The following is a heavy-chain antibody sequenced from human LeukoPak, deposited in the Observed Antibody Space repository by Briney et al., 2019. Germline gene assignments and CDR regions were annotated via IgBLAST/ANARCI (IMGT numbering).Heavy chain of an antibody. V-gene: IGHV6-1*01. J-gene: IGHJ6*03. CDR2: TYYRSKWYN. CDR3: ARDIRWSTTSWYYYYMGV. CDR1: GDSVSSNSAA. Sequence: SQTLSLTCAISGDSVSSNSAAWNWIRQSPSRGLEWLGRTYYRSKWYNDYAVSVKSRTTINPDTSKNQFSLQLNSVTPEDTAVYYCARDIRWSTTSWYYYYMGVWGKGTTVTVSS. D-gene: IGHD2-2*01.